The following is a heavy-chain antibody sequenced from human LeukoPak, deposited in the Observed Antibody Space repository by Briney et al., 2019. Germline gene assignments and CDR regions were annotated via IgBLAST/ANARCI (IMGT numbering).Heavy chain of an antibody. CDR2: ISSSSSYI. CDR3: ARDRSQYYDYVWGSYLTDAFDI. CDR1: GFTFSSYS. Sequence: GGSLGLPCAASGFTFSSYSMNWVRQAPGKGLEWVSSISSSSSYIYYADSVKGRFTISRDNAKNSLYLQMNSLRAEDTAVYYCARDRSQYYDYVWGSYLTDAFDIWGQGTMVTVSS. D-gene: IGHD3-16*02. J-gene: IGHJ3*02. V-gene: IGHV3-21*01.